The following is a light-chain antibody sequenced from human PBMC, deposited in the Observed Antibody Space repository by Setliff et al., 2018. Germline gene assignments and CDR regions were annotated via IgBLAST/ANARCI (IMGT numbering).Light chain of an antibody. CDR1: SSNIGSNY. CDR2: RNS. J-gene: IGLJ2*01. CDR3: AAWDDSLSAVV. Sequence: QSVLTQPPSASGTPGQRVTISCSGSSSNIGSNYVYWYQHLPGTAPKLLIYRNSQRPSGVPDRFSGSKSGTSASLAISGLRSDDETTYYCAAWDDSLSAVVFGGGTKVTVL. V-gene: IGLV1-47*01.